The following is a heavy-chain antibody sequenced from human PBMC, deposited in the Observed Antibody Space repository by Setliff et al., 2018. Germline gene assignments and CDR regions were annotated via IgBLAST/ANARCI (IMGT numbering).Heavy chain of an antibody. D-gene: IGHD3-3*01. Sequence: PSETLSLTCAVYGGSFSGYYWSWIRQPPGKRLEWIGEILHSGNINYNPSLKSRITISIDTSKNQFSLKVTSVTAADTAVYYCARGRSVWSYWGQGILVTVSS. CDR1: GGSFSGYY. V-gene: IGHV4-34*01. CDR2: ILHSGNI. J-gene: IGHJ4*02. CDR3: ARGRSVWSY.